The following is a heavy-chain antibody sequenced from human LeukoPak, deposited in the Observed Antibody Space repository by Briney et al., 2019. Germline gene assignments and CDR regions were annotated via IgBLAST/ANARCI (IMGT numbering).Heavy chain of an antibody. J-gene: IGHJ4*02. V-gene: IGHV4-34*01. D-gene: IGHD6-13*01. Sequence: SETLSLTCAVYGGPFSGYYWSWIRQPPGKGLEWIGEINHSGSTNYNPSLKSRVTISVDTSKNQFSLKLSSVTAADTAVYYCARLRAVTRSSSWLQVRRRFDYWGQGTLVTVSS. CDR2: INHSGST. CDR1: GGPFSGYY. CDR3: ARLRAVTRSSSWLQVRRRFDY.